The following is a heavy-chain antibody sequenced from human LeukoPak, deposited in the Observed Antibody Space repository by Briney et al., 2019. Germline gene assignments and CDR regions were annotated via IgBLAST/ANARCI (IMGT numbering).Heavy chain of an antibody. CDR3: AKEATVTPGNVNWFDP. CDR2: IKQDGSEK. CDR1: GFTFSSYW. D-gene: IGHD4-17*01. V-gene: IGHV3-7*01. Sequence: PGGSLRLSCAASGFTFSSYWMSWVRQAPGKGLEWVANIKQDGSEKYYVDSVKGRFTISRDNAKNSLYLQMNSLRAEDTAVYYCAKEATVTPGNVNWFDPWGQGTLVTVSS. J-gene: IGHJ5*02.